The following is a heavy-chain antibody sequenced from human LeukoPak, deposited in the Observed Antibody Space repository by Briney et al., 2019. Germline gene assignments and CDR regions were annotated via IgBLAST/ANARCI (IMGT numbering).Heavy chain of an antibody. D-gene: IGHD1-26*01. J-gene: IGHJ5*02. Sequence: PSETLSLTCTVSGDSLSNVDYYWSWIRQSPGTGLEWIGYMYYSGTTYYNPSLRSRVAISVDASKSQFSLKLSSVTAADTAVYYCARYSGSNRWFDPWGQGTLVTVSS. CDR3: ARYSGSNRWFDP. CDR1: GDSLSNVDYY. V-gene: IGHV4-30-4*08. CDR2: MYYSGTT.